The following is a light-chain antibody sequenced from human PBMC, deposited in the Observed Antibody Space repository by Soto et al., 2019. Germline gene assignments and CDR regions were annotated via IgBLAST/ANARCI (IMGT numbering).Light chain of an antibody. V-gene: IGKV1-27*01. CDR3: PKYDTAPWA. J-gene: IGKJ3*01. Sequence: DIQMTQSPSSLSASVGDRVTLTCRASQGISNYLAWYQQKPGKVPKLLIHGASTLQSGGSSRFSGSGSGTAFTLTSRRLHAEDVATYYCPKYDTAPWAFAPGTKVDVK. CDR2: GAS. CDR1: QGISNY.